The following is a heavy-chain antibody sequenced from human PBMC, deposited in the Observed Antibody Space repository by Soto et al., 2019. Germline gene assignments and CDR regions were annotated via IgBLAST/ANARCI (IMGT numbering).Heavy chain of an antibody. J-gene: IGHJ6*01. Sequence: QVQLVQSGAEVKKPGSSVKVSCKASGGTFSSYAISWVRQAPGQGLEWMGGIIPISETTNYEQKLQGRVTITADESKSTAYMELSSRRSEDTAVYYCARSQGSSTSLEIYYYYYYGMDVWGQGTTVTVSS. CDR1: GGTFSSYA. CDR3: ARSQGSSTSLEIYYYYYYGMDV. D-gene: IGHD2-2*01. V-gene: IGHV1-69*01. CDR2: IIPISETT.